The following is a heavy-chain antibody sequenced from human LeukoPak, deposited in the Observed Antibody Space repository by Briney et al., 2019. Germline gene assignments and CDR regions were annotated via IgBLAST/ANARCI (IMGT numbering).Heavy chain of an antibody. V-gene: IGHV4-39*07. Sequence: SETLSLTCTVSGASISSTNNFWGWIRQTPGKGLEWIATIYCSVSTYYNPSLKSRLSISVDTSKNQFSLKLSSVTAADTAVYYCARVTGYRIEDYFDYWGQGTLVTVSS. CDR2: IYCSVST. CDR3: ARVTGYRIEDYFDY. CDR1: GASISSTNNF. J-gene: IGHJ4*02. D-gene: IGHD6-13*01.